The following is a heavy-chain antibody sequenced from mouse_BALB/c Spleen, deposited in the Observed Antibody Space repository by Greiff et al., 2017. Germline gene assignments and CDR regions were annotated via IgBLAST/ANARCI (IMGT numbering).Heavy chain of an antibody. CDR1: GFTFSDYY. CDR2: ISDGGSYT. CDR3: ARDGDGYYVGFAY. Sequence: EVQGVESGGGLVKPGGSLKLSCAASGFTFSDYYMYWVRQTPVKRLEWVATISDGGSYTYYPDSVKGRFTISRDNAKNNLYLQMSSLKSEDTAMYYCARDGDGYYVGFAYWGQGTLVTVSA. V-gene: IGHV5-4*02. J-gene: IGHJ3*01. D-gene: IGHD2-3*01.